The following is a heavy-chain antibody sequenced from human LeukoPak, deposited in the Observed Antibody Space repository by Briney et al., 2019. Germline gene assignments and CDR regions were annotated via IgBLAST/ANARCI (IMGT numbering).Heavy chain of an antibody. Sequence: ASVKVSCKVSGYTLTELSMHWVRQAPGKGLEWMGGFDPEDGETIYAQKFQGRVTMTEDTSTDTAYMELSSLRSEDTAVYYCATARITMVRGVIIRTYYFDYWGQGTLVTVSS. CDR1: GYTLTELS. V-gene: IGHV1-24*01. J-gene: IGHJ4*02. CDR3: ATARITMVRGVIIRTYYFDY. CDR2: FDPEDGET. D-gene: IGHD3-10*01.